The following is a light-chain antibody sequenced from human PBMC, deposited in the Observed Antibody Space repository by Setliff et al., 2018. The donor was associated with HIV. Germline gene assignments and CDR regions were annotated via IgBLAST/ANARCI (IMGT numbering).Light chain of an antibody. J-gene: IGLJ1*01. V-gene: IGLV2-14*01. Sequence: QSVLTQPASVSGSPGQSVTISCTGTSSDVGAYNYVSWYQQHPGKAPKIIIYYVNDRPSGVSNRFSGSKSGNTASPTISGLQTEDEADYYCNSSTTRETYVFGTGTKVTVL. CDR2: YVN. CDR1: SSDVGAYNY. CDR3: NSSTTRETYV.